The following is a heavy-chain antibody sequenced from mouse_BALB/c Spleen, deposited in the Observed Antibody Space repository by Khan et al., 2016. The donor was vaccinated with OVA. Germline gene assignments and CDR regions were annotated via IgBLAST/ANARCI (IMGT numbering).Heavy chain of an antibody. Sequence: VQLVESGPGLVAPSQSLSITCTVSGFSLSRYNIHWVRQPPGKGLAWLGMIWGGGGTDYNSTLKSRLSISKDNSKSQVFLKMNSLQTDDTAMYYCARAYYRYDGYYAMDYWGQGTSVTVSS. CDR1: GFSLSRYN. CDR2: IWGGGGT. D-gene: IGHD2-14*01. J-gene: IGHJ4*01. CDR3: ARAYYRYDGYYAMDY. V-gene: IGHV2-6-4*01.